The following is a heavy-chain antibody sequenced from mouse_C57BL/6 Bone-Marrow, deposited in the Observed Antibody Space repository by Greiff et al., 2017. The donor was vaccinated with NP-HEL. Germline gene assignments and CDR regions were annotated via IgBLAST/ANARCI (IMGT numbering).Heavy chain of an antibody. J-gene: IGHJ4*01. Sequence: QVQLQQSGAELVKPGASVKLSCKASGYTFTSYWMHWVKQRPGQGLEWIGMIHPNSGSTNYNEKFKSKATLTVDKSSSTAYMQLSSLTSEDSAVYYCARYDYDCLMDYWGKGTSVTCSS. CDR2: IHPNSGST. CDR1: GYTFTSYW. CDR3: ARYDYDCLMDY. V-gene: IGHV1-64*01. D-gene: IGHD2-4*01.